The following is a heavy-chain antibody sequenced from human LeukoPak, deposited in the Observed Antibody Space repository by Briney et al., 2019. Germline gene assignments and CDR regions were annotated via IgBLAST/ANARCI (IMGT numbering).Heavy chain of an antibody. V-gene: IGHV3-23*01. CDR3: AKGGSKGPLRGSSWKIVWYFDL. CDR2: ISGSGGST. Sequence: TGGSLRLSCAASGFTFSSYAMSWVRQAPGKGLEWVSAISGSGGSTCYADSVKGRFTISRDNSKNTLYLQMNSLRAEDTAVYYCAKGGSKGPLRGSSWKIVWYFDLWGRGTLVTVSS. J-gene: IGHJ2*01. CDR1: GFTFSSYA. D-gene: IGHD6-13*01.